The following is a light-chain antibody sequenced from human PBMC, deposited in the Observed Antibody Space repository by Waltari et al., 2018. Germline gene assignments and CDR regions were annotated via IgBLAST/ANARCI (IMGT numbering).Light chain of an antibody. CDR3: SSYTSSSTLM. CDR1: SSDVGGYHY. CDR2: EVR. J-gene: IGLJ3*02. V-gene: IGLV2-14*01. Sequence: QSALTQPASVSGSPGRSITISCTGTSSDVGGYHYFSWYQQHPGKAPKLMIYEVRNRPSGVSNRFSGSKSGNTASLTISGLQAEDEADYYCSSYTSSSTLMFGGGTKLTVL.